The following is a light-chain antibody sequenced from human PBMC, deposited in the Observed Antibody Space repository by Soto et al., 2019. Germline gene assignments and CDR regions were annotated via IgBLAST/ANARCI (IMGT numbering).Light chain of an antibody. J-gene: IGLJ1*01. V-gene: IGLV1-47*01. CDR1: SSDIGTNY. Sequence: QSVLTQPPSVSGTPGQWITISCSGRSSDIGTNYVYWYQQLPGAAPKLLIYRNNQRPSGVPDRFSGSKSGTSASLAISGLRSEDEAEYHCAGWDDSLSGFYVFGTGTKLTVL. CDR2: RNN. CDR3: AGWDDSLSGFYV.